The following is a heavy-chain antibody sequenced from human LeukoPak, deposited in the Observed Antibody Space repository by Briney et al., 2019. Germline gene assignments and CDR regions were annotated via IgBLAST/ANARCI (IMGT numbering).Heavy chain of an antibody. Sequence: GGSLRLSCAASGFTFSNAWMTWVRQAPGKGLEWVAVISYDGSNKYYADSVKGRFTISRDNSKNTLYLQMNSLRAEDTAVYYCARDRAPLSIAVAGTSDYWGQGTLVTVSS. CDR2: ISYDGSNK. CDR3: ARDRAPLSIAVAGTSDY. CDR1: GFTFSNAW. J-gene: IGHJ4*02. D-gene: IGHD6-19*01. V-gene: IGHV3-30-3*01.